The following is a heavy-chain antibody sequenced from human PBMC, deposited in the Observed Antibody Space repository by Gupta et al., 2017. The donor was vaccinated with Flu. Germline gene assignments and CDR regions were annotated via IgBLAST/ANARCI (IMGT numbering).Heavy chain of an antibody. CDR3: ARIANEYLSNPRIYFFDY. V-gene: IGHV3-11*01. J-gene: IGHJ4*02. D-gene: IGHD4-4*01. Sequence: GKGLEWVSESSDSRSTIVYASAVKGGFTRYRDNAKNSLYLQINSLGADETPVYYCARIANEYLSNPRIYFFDYWGQGTLVTVSS. CDR2: SSDSRSTI.